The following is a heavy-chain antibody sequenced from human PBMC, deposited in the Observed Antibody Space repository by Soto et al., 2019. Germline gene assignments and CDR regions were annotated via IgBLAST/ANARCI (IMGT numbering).Heavy chain of an antibody. V-gene: IGHV1-2*02. CDR2: INPNSGGT. CDR3: ARSYRGSYYGMDV. J-gene: IGHJ6*02. CDR1: GYTFTGYY. D-gene: IGHD1-26*01. Sequence: ASVKVSCKASGYTFTGYYIHWVRQAPGQGLEWMGWINPNSGGTNYAQKFQGRVTMTRDTSISTAYMELSRLRSDDTAVYYCARSYRGSYYGMDVWGQGTTVTVSS.